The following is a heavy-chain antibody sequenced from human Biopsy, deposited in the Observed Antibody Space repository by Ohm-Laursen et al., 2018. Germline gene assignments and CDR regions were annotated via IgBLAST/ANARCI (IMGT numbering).Heavy chain of an antibody. V-gene: IGHV1-69*06. Sequence: ASVKVSCKVIGGTFSASGISWVRLAPGHGLEFVGGIIPIFQTTHYAQSFQGRVTIVADKSTSTAYMGLSSLRSDDTAIYYCATVRGLVWFGELIAWGQGTLVTVSS. J-gene: IGHJ5*02. D-gene: IGHD3-10*01. CDR3: ATVRGLVWFGELIA. CDR2: IIPIFQTT. CDR1: GGTFSASG.